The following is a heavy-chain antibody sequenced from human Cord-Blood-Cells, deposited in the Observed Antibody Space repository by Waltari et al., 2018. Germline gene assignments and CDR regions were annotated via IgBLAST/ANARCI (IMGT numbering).Heavy chain of an antibody. CDR3: ARGDYYGSGSYWYFDL. J-gene: IGHJ2*01. D-gene: IGHD3-10*01. CDR1: GGSISSSTW. V-gene: IGHV4-4*02. CDR2: IYHSGST. Sequence: QVQLQESGPGLVKPSGTLSLTCAVSGGSISSSTWWCWVRQPPGKGLEWIGEIYHSGSTNYNPSLKSRVTISVDKSKNQFSLKLSSVTAADTAVYYCARGDYYGSGSYWYFDLWGRGTLVTVSS.